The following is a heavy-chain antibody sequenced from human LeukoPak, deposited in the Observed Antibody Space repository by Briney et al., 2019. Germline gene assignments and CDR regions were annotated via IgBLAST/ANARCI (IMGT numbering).Heavy chain of an antibody. CDR2: INPNSGGT. CDR1: GYTFTGYY. CDR3: ARVSGVSYYSSGCDY. V-gene: IGHV1-2*02. J-gene: IGHJ4*02. Sequence: GASVKVSCKASGYTFTGYYMHWVRQAPGQGLEWMGWINPNSGGTNYAQKFQGRVTMTRDTSISTAYMELSRLRSDDTAVYYCARVSGVSYYSSGCDYWGQGTLVTVSS. D-gene: IGHD6-19*01.